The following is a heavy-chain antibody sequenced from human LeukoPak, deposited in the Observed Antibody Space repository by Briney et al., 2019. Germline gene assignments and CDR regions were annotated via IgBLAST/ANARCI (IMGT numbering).Heavy chain of an antibody. CDR3: AKDAGIDWLLSTYYFDY. V-gene: IGHV3-23*01. J-gene: IGHJ4*02. D-gene: IGHD3-9*01. Sequence: PGGSLRLSCAASGFTFSSYAMSWVRQAPGKGLEWVSAISGSGGSTYYADSVKGRFTISRDNSKNTRYLQMNSLRAEDTAVYYCAKDAGIDWLLSTYYFDYWGQGTLVTVSS. CDR2: ISGSGGST. CDR1: GFTFSSYA.